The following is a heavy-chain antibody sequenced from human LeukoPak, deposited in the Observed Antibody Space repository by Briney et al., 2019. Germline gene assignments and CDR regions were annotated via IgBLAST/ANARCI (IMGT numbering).Heavy chain of an antibody. CDR2: ISGSGGST. CDR1: GFTFSSYA. V-gene: IGHV3-23*01. D-gene: IGHD5-24*01. Sequence: PGGSLRLSCAASGFTFSSYAMSWVRQAPGKGLEWVSAISGSGGSTYYADSVKGRFTISRDNSKNTLYLQMNSLRAEDTAVYYCAKAFSRWLQFSGYYGMDVWGQGTTVTVSS. J-gene: IGHJ6*02. CDR3: AKAFSRWLQFSGYYGMDV.